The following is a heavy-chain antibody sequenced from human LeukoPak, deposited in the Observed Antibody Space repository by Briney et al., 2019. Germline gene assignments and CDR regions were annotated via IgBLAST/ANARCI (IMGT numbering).Heavy chain of an antibody. CDR1: GGSISSSSYY. V-gene: IGHV4-61*01. Sequence: KPSETLSLTCTVSGGSISSSSYYWSWIRQPPGKGLEWIGYIYYSGSTNYNPSLKSRVTISVDTSKNQFSLKLSSVTAADTAVYYCARDTNTAMDYWGQGTLVTVSS. J-gene: IGHJ4*02. CDR2: IYYSGST. D-gene: IGHD5-18*01. CDR3: ARDTNTAMDY.